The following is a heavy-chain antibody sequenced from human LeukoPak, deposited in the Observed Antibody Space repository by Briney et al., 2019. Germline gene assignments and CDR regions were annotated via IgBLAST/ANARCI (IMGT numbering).Heavy chain of an antibody. J-gene: IGHJ4*02. CDR3: ARQSLAASGLDS. Sequence: PGRSLRLSCAVSGFTFSAYNMHWVRQAPGKGLDWVAVVKDDGSYTSYAASVKGRFTISRDNSRNTVVLQMNSLSVDDTAIYYCARQSLAASGLDSWGQGMLVTVSS. CDR1: GFTFSAYN. D-gene: IGHD6-13*01. CDR2: VKDDGSYT. V-gene: IGHV3-30*04.